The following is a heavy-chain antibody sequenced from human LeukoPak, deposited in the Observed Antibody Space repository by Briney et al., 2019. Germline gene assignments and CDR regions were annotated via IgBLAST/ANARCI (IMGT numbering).Heavy chain of an antibody. V-gene: IGHV4-4*02. CDR2: IYHSGST. CDR3: ASYPMDPVRGRDYYYGMDV. D-gene: IGHD3-10*01. Sequence: PSETLSLTCAVSGDSISSSNWWSWVRQPPGKGLEWIGEIYHSGSTNYNPSLKSRVTISVDKSKNQFSLKLSSVTAADTAVYYCASYPMDPVRGRDYYYGMDVWGQGTTVTVSS. CDR1: GDSISSSNW. J-gene: IGHJ6*02.